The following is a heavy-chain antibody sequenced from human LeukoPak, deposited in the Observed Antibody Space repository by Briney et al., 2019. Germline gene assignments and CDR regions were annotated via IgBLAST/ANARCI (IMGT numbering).Heavy chain of an antibody. Sequence: GGSLRLSCAASGFTFSSYWMSWVRQAPGKGLEWVANIKQDGSEKYYVDSVKGRFTISRDNAKNSLYLQMNSLRAEDTAVYYCARAPPLYSSSSLWAPFYSDYWGQGTLVTVSS. CDR2: IKQDGSEK. V-gene: IGHV3-7*01. CDR1: GFTFSSYW. D-gene: IGHD6-6*01. J-gene: IGHJ4*02. CDR3: ARAPPLYSSSSLWAPFYSDY.